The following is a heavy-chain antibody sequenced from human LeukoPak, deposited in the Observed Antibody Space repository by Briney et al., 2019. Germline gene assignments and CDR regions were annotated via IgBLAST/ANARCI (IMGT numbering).Heavy chain of an antibody. CDR1: GLTFSSYE. CDR3: ARGTASTFYGSGSYLYGMDV. Sequence: GGSLRLSCAASGLTFSSYEMNWVRQAPGKGLEWVSYISSSSSTIYYADSVKGRFTISRDNAKNSLYLQMNSLRAEDTAVYYCARGTASTFYGSGSYLYGMDVWGKGTTVTVSS. D-gene: IGHD3-10*01. V-gene: IGHV3-48*03. CDR2: ISSSSSTI. J-gene: IGHJ6*04.